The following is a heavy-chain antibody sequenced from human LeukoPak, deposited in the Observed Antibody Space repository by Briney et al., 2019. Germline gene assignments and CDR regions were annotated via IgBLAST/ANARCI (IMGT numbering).Heavy chain of an antibody. V-gene: IGHV4-34*01. CDR2: INHSGST. D-gene: IGHD6-13*01. Sequence: SETLSLTCAVYGGSFSDYYWSWIRQPPGKGLEWIGEINHSGSTNYNPSLKSRVTISVDTSKSQFSLKLSSVTAADTAVYYCARHGIAAARWFDPWGQGTLVTVSS. CDR1: GGSFSDYY. CDR3: ARHGIAAARWFDP. J-gene: IGHJ5*02.